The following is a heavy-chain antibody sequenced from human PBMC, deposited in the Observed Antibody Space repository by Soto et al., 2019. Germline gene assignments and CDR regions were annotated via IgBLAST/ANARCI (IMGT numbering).Heavy chain of an antibody. CDR3: ARVSSSSRTWFDP. J-gene: IGHJ5*02. Sequence: SETLSLTCAVSGGSISSSNWWSGVRQPPGKGLEWIGEIYHSGGTNYNPSLKSRVTISVDKSKNQFSLKLSSVTAADTAVYYCARVSSSSRTWFDPWGQGTLVTVSS. CDR1: GGSISSSNW. CDR2: IYHSGGT. V-gene: IGHV4-4*02. D-gene: IGHD6-6*01.